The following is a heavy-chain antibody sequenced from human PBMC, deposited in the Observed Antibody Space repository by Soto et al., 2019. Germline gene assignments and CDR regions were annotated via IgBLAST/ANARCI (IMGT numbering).Heavy chain of an antibody. CDR1: GYTLTSYD. V-gene: IGHV1-8*01. CDR2: MNPNSGNT. J-gene: IGHJ6*02. D-gene: IGHD2-8*01. CDR3: ARSAARRGRFRYCTNGVCSGSYYYYYGMDV. Sequence: ASVKVSCKASGYTLTSYDINWVRQATGQGLEWMGWMNPNSGNTGYAQKFQGRVTMTRNTSISTAYMELSSLRSEDTAVYYCARSAARRGRFRYCTNGVCSGSYYYYYGMDVWGQGTTVTVSS.